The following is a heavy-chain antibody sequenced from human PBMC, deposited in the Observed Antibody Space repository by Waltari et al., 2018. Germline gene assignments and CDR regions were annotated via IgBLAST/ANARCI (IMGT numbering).Heavy chain of an antibody. Sequence: QVQLQQWGAGLLKPSETLSLTCAVYGGSFSGYYWSWIRQPPGKGLEWIGEINHSGSTNDNPSLKSRVTISGDTSKNQFSLKLSSVTAADTAVYYCARISYGDYEGGMDVWGQGTTVTVSS. D-gene: IGHD4-17*01. CDR2: INHSGST. V-gene: IGHV4-34*01. J-gene: IGHJ6*02. CDR3: ARISYGDYEGGMDV. CDR1: GGSFSGYY.